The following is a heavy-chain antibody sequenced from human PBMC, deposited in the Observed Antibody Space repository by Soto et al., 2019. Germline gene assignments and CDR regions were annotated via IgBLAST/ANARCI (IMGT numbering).Heavy chain of an antibody. J-gene: IGHJ4*02. CDR2: IWYDGSDK. V-gene: IGHV3-33*01. Sequence: HPGGSLRLSCAASGFDFSSYGMHWVRQAPGKGLEWVAIIWYDGSDKYYADSVKGRFIISRENSRNTQNLQMNSLKPEVTAVYYCARDRRASSSWYGNFDYWGQGALVTVSS. CDR1: GFDFSSYG. D-gene: IGHD6-13*01. CDR3: ARDRRASSSWYGNFDY.